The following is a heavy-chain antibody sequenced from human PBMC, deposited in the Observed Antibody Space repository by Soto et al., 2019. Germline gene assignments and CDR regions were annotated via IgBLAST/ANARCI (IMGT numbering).Heavy chain of an antibody. CDR1: GYTFTSYA. D-gene: IGHD2-15*01. J-gene: IGHJ5*02. CDR2: ISAYNGNT. CDR3: ARVDIVVVVAGGNWFDP. Sequence: ASVKVSCKASGYTFTSYAMHWVRQAPGQGLEWMGWISAYNGNTNYAQKLQGRVTMTTDTSTSTAYMELRSLRSDDTAVYYCARVDIVVVVAGGNWFDPWGQGTLVTVSS. V-gene: IGHV1-18*01.